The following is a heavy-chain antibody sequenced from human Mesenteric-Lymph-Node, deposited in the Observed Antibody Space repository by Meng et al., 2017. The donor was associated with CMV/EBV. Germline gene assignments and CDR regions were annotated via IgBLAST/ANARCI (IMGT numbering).Heavy chain of an antibody. CDR1: GFTFSSYS. CDR2: ISYTGGTT. CDR3: ARGGETIAARPGDF. J-gene: IGHJ4*02. D-gene: IGHD6-6*01. V-gene: IGHV3-23*01. Sequence: GESLKISCAASGFTFSSYSMNWVRQAPGKGLEWVSDISYTGGTTHYADSVKGRFAVSRDNSKSTLYLQMNSLRVDDTAIYYCARGGETIAARPGDFWGQGTLVTVSS.